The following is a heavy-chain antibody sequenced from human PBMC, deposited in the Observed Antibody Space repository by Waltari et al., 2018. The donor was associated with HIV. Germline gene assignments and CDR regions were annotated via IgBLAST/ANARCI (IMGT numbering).Heavy chain of an antibody. CDR2: IYYSGST. CDR3: ARVKQQLARSYYYYYGMDV. D-gene: IGHD6-13*01. V-gene: IGHV4-59*01. J-gene: IGHJ6*02. CDR1: GGSISSYY. Sequence: QVQLQESGPGLVKPSETLSLTCTVSGGSISSYYWSWIRQPPGKGLEWIGYIYYSGSTNYNPSLKSRVTISVDTSKNQFALKLSSVTAADTAVYYCARVKQQLARSYYYYYGMDVWGQGT.